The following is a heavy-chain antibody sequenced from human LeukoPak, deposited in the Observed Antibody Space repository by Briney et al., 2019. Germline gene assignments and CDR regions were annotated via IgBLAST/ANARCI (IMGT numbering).Heavy chain of an antibody. V-gene: IGHV1-18*01. J-gene: IGHJ5*02. D-gene: IGHD3-9*01. CDR1: GYTFTSYG. Sequence: ASVKVSCKTSGYTFTSYGISWVRQAPGQGLEWMGWISAYNGNTNYAQKLQGRVTMTTDTSTSTAYMELRSLRSDDTAVYYCAREVLTGGYNWFDPWGQGTLVTVSS. CDR2: ISAYNGNT. CDR3: AREVLTGGYNWFDP.